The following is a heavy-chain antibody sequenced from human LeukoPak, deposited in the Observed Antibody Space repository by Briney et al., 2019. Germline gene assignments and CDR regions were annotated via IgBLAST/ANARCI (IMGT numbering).Heavy chain of an antibody. V-gene: IGHV1-2*06. CDR2: INPNSGGT. CDR1: GYTFTGYY. Sequence: GASVKVSCKASGYTFTGYYMHWVRQAPGQGLEWMGRINPNSGGTNYAQKFQGRVTMTRDTSISTAYMELSRLRPDDTAVYYCARPKARIVGATTPFDYWGQGTLVTVSS. J-gene: IGHJ4*02. D-gene: IGHD1-26*01. CDR3: ARPKARIVGATTPFDY.